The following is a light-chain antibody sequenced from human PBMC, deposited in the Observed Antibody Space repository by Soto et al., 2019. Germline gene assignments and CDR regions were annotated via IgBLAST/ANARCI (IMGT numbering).Light chain of an antibody. J-gene: IGKJ3*01. CDR1: QGINSA. V-gene: IGKV1-13*02. CDR3: QQFNSYPFT. Sequence: AIPLTQSPSSLSASVGDRVTITCRASQGINSALAWYHQKPGKAPNLLIYDASSLESGVPSRFSGSGSGTDFTLTISSLQPEDFATYYCQQFNSYPFTFGPGTKVDIK. CDR2: DAS.